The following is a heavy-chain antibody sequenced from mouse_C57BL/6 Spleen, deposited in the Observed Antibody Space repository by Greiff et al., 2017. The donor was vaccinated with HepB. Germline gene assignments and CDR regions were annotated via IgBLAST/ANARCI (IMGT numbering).Heavy chain of an antibody. Sequence: QVQLQQSGAELAKPGASVKLSCQASGFTFTSYLMPLVLQRPGQSLEWIGYINPSSGYTKYNQKFKDKATLTADKSSSTAYMQLSSLTYEDSAVYYCAREATVVATKAMDYWGQGTSVTVSS. CDR2: INPSSGYT. D-gene: IGHD1-1*01. CDR3: AREATVVATKAMDY. CDR1: GFTFTSYL. J-gene: IGHJ4*01. V-gene: IGHV1-7*01.